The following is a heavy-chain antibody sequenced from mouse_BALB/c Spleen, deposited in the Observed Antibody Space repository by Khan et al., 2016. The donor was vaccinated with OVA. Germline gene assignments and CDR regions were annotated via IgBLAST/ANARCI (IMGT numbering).Heavy chain of an antibody. CDR2: IRSLAYSI. J-gene: IGHJ4*01. CDR1: GFTFSDYG. CDR3: ARSWAMDY. V-gene: IGHV5-15*02. Sequence: EVELVESGGGLVQPGGSRKLSCAASGFTFSDYGWARVRQAPAKGPEWVAFIRSLAYSIYYEDTVTGRFTISRENAKNNLYLEMSSLSSEDTAMYYCARSWAMDYWGQGTSVTVSS.